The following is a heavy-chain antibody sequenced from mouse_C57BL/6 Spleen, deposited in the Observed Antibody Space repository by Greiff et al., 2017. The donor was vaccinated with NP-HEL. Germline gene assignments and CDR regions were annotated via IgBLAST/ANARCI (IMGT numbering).Heavy chain of an antibody. V-gene: IGHV1-50*01. Sequence: QVQLQQPGAELVKPGASVKLSCKASGYTFTSYWMQWVKQRPGQGLEWIGEIDPSDSYTNYNQKFKGKATLTVDTSSSTAYMQLSSLTSEDSAVYYCARLHLDYWGQGTTLTVSS. CDR3: ARLHLDY. J-gene: IGHJ2*01. CDR1: GYTFTSYW. CDR2: IDPSDSYT.